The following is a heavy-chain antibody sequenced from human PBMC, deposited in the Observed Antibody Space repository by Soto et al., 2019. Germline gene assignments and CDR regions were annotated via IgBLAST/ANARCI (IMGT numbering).Heavy chain of an antibody. J-gene: IGHJ3*02. CDR2: IWYDGSNK. D-gene: IGHD2-8*01. V-gene: IGHV3-33*01. CDR3: ARDPGYCTNGGCPQKGAFDI. Sequence: GGSLRLSCAASGFTFSSYGMHWVRQAPGKGLEWVAVIWYDGSNKYYADSVKGRFTISRDNSKNTLYLQMNSLRAEDTAVYYCARDPGYCTNGGCPQKGAFDIWGQGTVVTVSS. CDR1: GFTFSSYG.